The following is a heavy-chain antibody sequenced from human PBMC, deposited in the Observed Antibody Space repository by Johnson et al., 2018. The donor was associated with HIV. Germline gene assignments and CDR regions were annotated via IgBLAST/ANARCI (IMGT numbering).Heavy chain of an antibody. CDR3: AKDERQLGGWSHAFDM. J-gene: IGHJ3*02. V-gene: IGHV3-30*18. Sequence: QVQLVESGGGVVQPGRSPRLSCAASGFTFSSYGMAWVRQAPGKGLEWVTVISFAGLKKYYADSVKGQFTISRDNSKNTLYLQMKSLRGEDTAVYYCAKDERQLGGWSHAFDMWGQGTKVTVSS. D-gene: IGHD7-27*01. CDR1: GFTFSSYG. CDR2: ISFAGLKK.